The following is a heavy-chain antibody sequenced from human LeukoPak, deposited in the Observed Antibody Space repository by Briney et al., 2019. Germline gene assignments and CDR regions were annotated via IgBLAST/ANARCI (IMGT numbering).Heavy chain of an antibody. D-gene: IGHD3-16*02. Sequence: SQTLSLTCTVSGGSISSGSYYWSWIRQPAGKGLEWIGRIYTSGSTNYNPSLKSRVTISVDTSKNQFSLKLSSVTAADTAVYYCARGYDYVWGIYRYTEALDYWGQGTLVTVSS. V-gene: IGHV4-61*02. CDR1: GGSISSGSYY. J-gene: IGHJ4*02. CDR2: IYTSGST. CDR3: ARGYDYVWGIYRYTEALDY.